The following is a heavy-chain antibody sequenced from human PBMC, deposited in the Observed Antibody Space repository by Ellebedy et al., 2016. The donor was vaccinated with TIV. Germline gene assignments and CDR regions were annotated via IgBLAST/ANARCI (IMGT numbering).Heavy chain of an antibody. Sequence: GESLKISXAASGFTFSDYYMSWIRRAPGKGLEWVSYISSSGNTIYYADSVKGRFTISRDNAKNSLYLQMNSLRAEDTAVYYCARAPPRRRSYVWDYWGQGTLVTVAS. CDR1: GFTFSDYY. V-gene: IGHV3-11*01. CDR2: ISSSGNTI. D-gene: IGHD3-16*01. J-gene: IGHJ4*02. CDR3: ARAPPRRRSYVWDY.